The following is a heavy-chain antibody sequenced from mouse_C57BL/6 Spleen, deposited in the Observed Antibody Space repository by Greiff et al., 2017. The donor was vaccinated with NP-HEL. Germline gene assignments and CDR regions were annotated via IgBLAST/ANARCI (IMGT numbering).Heavy chain of an antibody. Sequence: EVKLVESGGGLVQPGGSLKLSCAASGFTFSDYYMYWVRQTPEKRLEWVAYISNGGGSTFYPDTVKGRFTISRDNAKNTLYLQMSRLKSEDTAMYYCARGHYYGNYGYFDVWGTGTTVTVSS. V-gene: IGHV5-12*01. D-gene: IGHD2-1*01. CDR2: ISNGGGST. CDR3: ARGHYYGNYGYFDV. CDR1: GFTFSDYY. J-gene: IGHJ1*03.